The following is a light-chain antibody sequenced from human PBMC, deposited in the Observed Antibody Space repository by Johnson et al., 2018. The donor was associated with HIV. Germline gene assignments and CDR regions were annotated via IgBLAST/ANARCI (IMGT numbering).Light chain of an antibody. J-gene: IGLJ1*01. V-gene: IGLV1-51*02. Sequence: QSVLTQPPSVSAAPGQKVTISYSGSSSNIGNNYVSWYQQLPGTAPKLLIYENNKRPSGIPDRFSGSKSGTSATLGITGLQTGDEADYYCGTWDSSLSAYVFGPVTKVTVL. CDR3: GTWDSSLSAYV. CDR2: ENN. CDR1: SSNIGNNY.